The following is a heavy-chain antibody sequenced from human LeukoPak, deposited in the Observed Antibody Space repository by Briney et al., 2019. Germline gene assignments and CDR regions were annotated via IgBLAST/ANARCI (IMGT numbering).Heavy chain of an antibody. CDR3: ARTRATYYDLWNFDY. V-gene: IGHV4-59*12. Sequence: SETLSLTCTVSGGSISNYYWSWIRQPAGKGLEWIGYTSYSGSTNYNPSLKSRVTISVDTSKNQFSLKLSSVTAADTAVYYCARTRATYYDLWNFDYWGQGTLVTVSS. D-gene: IGHD3-3*01. CDR2: TSYSGST. J-gene: IGHJ4*02. CDR1: GGSISNYY.